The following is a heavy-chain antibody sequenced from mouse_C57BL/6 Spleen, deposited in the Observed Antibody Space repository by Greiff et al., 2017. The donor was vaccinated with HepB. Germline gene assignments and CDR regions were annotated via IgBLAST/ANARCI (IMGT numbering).Heavy chain of an antibody. V-gene: IGHV10-1*01. CDR2: IRSKSNHYAT. CDR1: GFSFNTYA. J-gene: IGHJ3*01. Sequence: EVQRVESGGGLVQPKGSLKLSCAASGFSFNTYAMNWVRQAPGKGLEWVARIRSKSNHYATDYADSVKDRFTISRDDSESMLYLQMNNLKTEDTAMYYCVRHGADWGQGTLVTVSA. CDR3: VRHGAD.